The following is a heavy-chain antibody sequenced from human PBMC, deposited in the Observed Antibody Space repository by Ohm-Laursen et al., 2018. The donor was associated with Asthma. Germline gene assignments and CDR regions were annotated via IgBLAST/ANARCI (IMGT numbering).Heavy chain of an antibody. J-gene: IGHJ4*01. V-gene: IGHV3-23*01. CDR3: ARDPPVTTVTTGEYFDF. D-gene: IGHD4-17*01. CDR2: ISSSGGRT. Sequence: SLRLSCAASGFTFDDYAMHWVRQAPGKGLEWVSAISSSGGRTYYADSVKGRFTISRDNSKNTLFLQMNSLRAGDTAVYYCARDPPVTTVTTGEYFDFWGHGTPVTVSS. CDR1: GFTFDDYA.